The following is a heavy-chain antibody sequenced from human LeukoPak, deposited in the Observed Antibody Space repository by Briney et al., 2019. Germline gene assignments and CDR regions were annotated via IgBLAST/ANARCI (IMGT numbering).Heavy chain of an antibody. Sequence: SETLSLTCTVSGGSISSYYWSWIRQPPGKGLEWIGYIYYSGSTNYNPSLKSRVTISVDTSKNQFSLKLSSVTAADTAVYYCARDSGIAAAGGRIDYWGQGTLVTVSS. J-gene: IGHJ4*02. CDR3: ARDSGIAAAGGRIDY. CDR1: GGSISSYY. CDR2: IYYSGST. D-gene: IGHD6-13*01. V-gene: IGHV4-59*01.